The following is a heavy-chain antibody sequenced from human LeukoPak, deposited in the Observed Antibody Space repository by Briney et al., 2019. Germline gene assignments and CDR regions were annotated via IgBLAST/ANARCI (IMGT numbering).Heavy chain of an antibody. D-gene: IGHD4-17*01. CDR3: ARDIHGDYDFDY. CDR1: GYTFTGYY. CDR2: INPNSGGT. Sequence: ASVKVSCKASGYTFTGYYMHWVRRAPGQGLEWMGWINPNSGGTNYAQKFQGRVTMTRDTSISTAYMELSRLRSDDTAVYYCARDIHGDYDFDYWGQGTLATVSS. V-gene: IGHV1-2*02. J-gene: IGHJ4*02.